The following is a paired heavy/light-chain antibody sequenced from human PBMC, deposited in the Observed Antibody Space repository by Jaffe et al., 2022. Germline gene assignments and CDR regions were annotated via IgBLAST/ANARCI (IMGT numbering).Heavy chain of an antibody. V-gene: IGHV3-49*03. Sequence: EVQLVESGGGLVQPGRSLRLSCTASGFTFGDYVMSWFRQAPGKGLEWVGFIRSKAYGGTTEYAASVKGRFTISRDDSKSIAYLQMNSLKTEDTAVYYCTRTRGYGDYFTDDAFDVWGQGTMVTVSS. CDR2: IRSKAYGGTT. J-gene: IGHJ3*01. CDR3: TRTRGYGDYFTDDAFDV. D-gene: IGHD4-17*01. CDR1: GFTFGDYV.
Light chain of an antibody. V-gene: IGKV2-30*01. CDR2: KVS. J-gene: IGKJ1*01. CDR1: QSLVYSDGNTY. Sequence: DVVMTQSPLSLPVTLGQPASISCRSSQSLVYSDGNTYLNWFQQRPGQSPRRLIYKVSNRDSGVPDRFSGSGSGTDFTLKISRVEAEDVGVYYCMQGTHWPPGTFGQGTKVEIK. CDR3: MQGTHWPPGT.